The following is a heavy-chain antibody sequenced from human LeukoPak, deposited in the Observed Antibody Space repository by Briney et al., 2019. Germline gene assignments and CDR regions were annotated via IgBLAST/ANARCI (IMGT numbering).Heavy chain of an antibody. Sequence: SETLSLTCTVPGGSISSYYWSWIRQPPGKGLEWIGYIYYSGSTNYNPSLKSRVTISVDTSKNQFSLKLSSVTAADTAVYYCARDGAAAAGNRGRYYYYYYMDVWGKGTTVTISS. D-gene: IGHD6-13*01. CDR3: ARDGAAAAGNRGRYYYYYYMDV. CDR2: IYYSGST. J-gene: IGHJ6*03. V-gene: IGHV4-59*01. CDR1: GGSISSYY.